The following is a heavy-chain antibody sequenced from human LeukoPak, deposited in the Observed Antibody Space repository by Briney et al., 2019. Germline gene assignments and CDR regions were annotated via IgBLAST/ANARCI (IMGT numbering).Heavy chain of an antibody. V-gene: IGHV3-23*01. CDR3: AKDDNLGRGYSYGPYCFDY. J-gene: IGHJ4*02. CDR2: ISGSGGST. D-gene: IGHD5-18*01. CDR1: GFTFSSYA. Sequence: GGSLRLSCAASGFTFSSYAMSWVRQAPGKGLEWVSAISGSGGSTYYADSVKGRFTISRDNSKNTLYLQMSSLRAEDTAVYYCAKDDNLGRGYSYGPYCFDYWGQGTLVTVSS.